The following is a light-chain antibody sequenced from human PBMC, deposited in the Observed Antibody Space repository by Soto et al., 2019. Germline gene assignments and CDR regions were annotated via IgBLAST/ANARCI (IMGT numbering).Light chain of an antibody. CDR1: SSDVGGYNY. Sequence: QSALTQPASVSGSPGQSITISCTGTSSDVGGYNYVSWYQQDPGKAPKLMIYEVSNRPSGVSNRFSGSKSGNTASLTISGLQAEEAADYCCSSYSASSTLCVFGIGTKVTAL. CDR3: SSYSASSTLCV. CDR2: EVS. V-gene: IGLV2-14*01. J-gene: IGLJ1*01.